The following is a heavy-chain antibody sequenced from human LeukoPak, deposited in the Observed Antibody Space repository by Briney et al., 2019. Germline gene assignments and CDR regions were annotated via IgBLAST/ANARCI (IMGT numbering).Heavy chain of an antibody. Sequence: GASVKVSCKASGGTFSSYAISWVRQAPGQWLEWMGGIIPIFGTANYAQKFQGRVTITADESTSTAYMELSSLRSEDTAVYYCAIRATDAFDIWGQGTMVTVSS. CDR1: GGTFSSYA. CDR2: IIPIFGTA. V-gene: IGHV1-69*13. CDR3: AIRATDAFDI. J-gene: IGHJ3*02.